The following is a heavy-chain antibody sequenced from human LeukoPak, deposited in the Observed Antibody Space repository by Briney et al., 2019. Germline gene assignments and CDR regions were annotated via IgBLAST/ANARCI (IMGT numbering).Heavy chain of an antibody. V-gene: IGHV6-1*01. Sequence: SQTLSLTCAISGDSVSSNSVTWNWIRQSPSRGLEWLGRTYYRSTWYNDYAVSVRGRITVNPDTSKNQFSLQLNSVTPEDTAVYYCARAPGSSWAAYGMDVWGQGTTVTVSS. CDR2: TYYRSTWYN. D-gene: IGHD6-13*01. J-gene: IGHJ6*02. CDR1: GDSVSSNSVT. CDR3: ARAPGSSWAAYGMDV.